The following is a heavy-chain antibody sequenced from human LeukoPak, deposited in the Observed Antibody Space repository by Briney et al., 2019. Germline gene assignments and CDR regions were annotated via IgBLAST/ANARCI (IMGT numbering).Heavy chain of an antibody. D-gene: IGHD1-26*01. V-gene: IGHV3-20*04. CDR2: INGNGGST. CDR1: GFTFDDYG. J-gene: IGHJ3*02. CDR3: ATINSGSYYRDDAFDI. Sequence: GGSLRLSCAASGFTFDDYGMSWVRQAPGKGLEWVSGINGNGGSTGYADSVKGRFTISRDNAKNSLYLQMNSLRAEDTALYYCATINSGSYYRDDAFDIWGQGTMVTVSS.